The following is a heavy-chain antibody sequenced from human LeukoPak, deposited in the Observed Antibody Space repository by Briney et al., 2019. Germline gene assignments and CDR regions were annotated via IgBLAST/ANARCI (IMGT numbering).Heavy chain of an antibody. Sequence: GGSLRLSCAASGFTFSSYAMHWVRQAPGKGLEWVAVISYDGSNKYYADSVKGRFTISRDNSKNTLYLQMNSLRAEDTAVYYCARVLGSAFDYWGQGTLVTVSS. CDR1: GFTFSSYA. CDR2: ISYDGSNK. J-gene: IGHJ4*02. V-gene: IGHV3-30*14. D-gene: IGHD3-10*01. CDR3: ARVLGSAFDY.